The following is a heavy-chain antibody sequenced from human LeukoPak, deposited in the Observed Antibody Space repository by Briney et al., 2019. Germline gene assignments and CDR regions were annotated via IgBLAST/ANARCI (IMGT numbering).Heavy chain of an antibody. CDR2: IRGSSSYM. V-gene: IGHV3-21*01. D-gene: IGHD2-15*01. CDR3: AREGVGYYLDQ. CDR1: GFSFSSYS. Sequence: GGSLRLSGAGSGFSFSSYSLNWVRQAPGKGLGWVSFIRGSSSYMYYADSVKGRFTISRDNAKNSLYLQMNNLRAEDTAVYYCAREGVGYYLDQWGQGTLVTVSS. J-gene: IGHJ4*02.